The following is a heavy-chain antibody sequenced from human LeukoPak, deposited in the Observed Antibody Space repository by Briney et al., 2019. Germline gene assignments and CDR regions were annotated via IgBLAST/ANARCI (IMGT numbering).Heavy chain of an antibody. CDR3: ARDLSDYGGNYKFDY. CDR2: ISSSSSYI. J-gene: IGHJ4*02. CDR1: GFTFSSYS. Sequence: GGSLRLSCAASGFTFSSYSMNWVRQAPGKGLEWVSSISSSSSYIYYADSVKGRFTISRDNAKNSLYLQMNSLRAEDTAVYYCARDLSDYGGNYKFDYWGRGTLVTVSS. D-gene: IGHD4-23*01. V-gene: IGHV3-21*01.